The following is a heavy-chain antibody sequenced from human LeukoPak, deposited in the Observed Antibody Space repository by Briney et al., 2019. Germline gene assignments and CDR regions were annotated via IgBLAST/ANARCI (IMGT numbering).Heavy chain of an antibody. Sequence: GASVKVSCKASGYTFTSDGISWVRQAPGQGLEWMGWISAYNGNTNYAQKLQGRVTMTTDTSTSTAYMELRSLRSDDTAVYYCARDYYDSSGYSDAFDIWGQGTMVTVSS. CDR3: ARDYYDSSGYSDAFDI. J-gene: IGHJ3*02. CDR2: ISAYNGNT. CDR1: GYTFTSDG. D-gene: IGHD3-22*01. V-gene: IGHV1-18*01.